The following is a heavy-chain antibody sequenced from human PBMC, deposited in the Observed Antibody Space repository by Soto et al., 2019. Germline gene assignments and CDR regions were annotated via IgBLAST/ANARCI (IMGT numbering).Heavy chain of an antibody. CDR3: AGTYCNSTSCYFN. Sequence: EVQLVESGGGLVQPGGSLRLSCAASGFTFSDHYMDWVRKAPGKGLEWVGRTRNKANSYTTEYAASVKGRFTISRDDSRNSLYLQMNSLKTEDTAVYYCAGTYCNSTSCYFNWGQGTLVTVSS. D-gene: IGHD2-2*01. J-gene: IGHJ4*02. CDR2: TRNKANSYTT. CDR1: GFTFSDHY. V-gene: IGHV3-72*01.